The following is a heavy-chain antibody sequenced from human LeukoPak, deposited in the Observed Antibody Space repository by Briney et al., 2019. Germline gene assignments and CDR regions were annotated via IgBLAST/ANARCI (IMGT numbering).Heavy chain of an antibody. J-gene: IGHJ4*02. Sequence: PPETLSLTCTVSGGSISSSSYYWGWIRQPPGKGLEWIGSIYYSGSTYYNPSLKSRVTISVDTSKNQFSLKLSSVTAADTAVYYCASHQPSFDYWGQGTLVTVSS. CDR2: IYYSGST. CDR1: GGSISSSSYY. CDR3: ASHQPSFDY. V-gene: IGHV4-39*07.